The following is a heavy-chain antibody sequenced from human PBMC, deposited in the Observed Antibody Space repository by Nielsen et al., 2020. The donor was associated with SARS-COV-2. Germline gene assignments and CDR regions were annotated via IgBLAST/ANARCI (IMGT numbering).Heavy chain of an antibody. CDR3: AKMSPPGIAVGTAEYFQH. CDR2: ISGSGGRT. V-gene: IGHV3-23*01. J-gene: IGHJ1*01. Sequence: GGSLRLSCTASGFIFSSYAMSWGRQAPGKGLEWVSGISGSGGRTYYADSVKGRFTISRDKSKNTLSVLMNSLRAEDTAVYYCAKMSPPGIAVGTAEYFQHWGQGTLVTVSS. D-gene: IGHD6-19*01. CDR1: GFIFSSYA.